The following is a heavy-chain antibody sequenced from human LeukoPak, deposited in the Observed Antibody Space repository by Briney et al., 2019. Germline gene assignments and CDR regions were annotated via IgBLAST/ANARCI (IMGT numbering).Heavy chain of an antibody. D-gene: IGHD3-22*01. V-gene: IGHV3-21*01. CDR3: ARRGYYYDSSGYYSYEGRDY. J-gene: IGHJ4*02. Sequence: GGSLRLSCAASGFTFSSYSMNWVHQAPGKGLEWVSFISSSSSYIDYADSVKGRFTISRDNTKNSLFLQMNNLRAEDTAVYYCARRGYYYDSSGYYSYEGRDYWGQGTLVTVSS. CDR1: GFTFSSYS. CDR2: ISSSSSYI.